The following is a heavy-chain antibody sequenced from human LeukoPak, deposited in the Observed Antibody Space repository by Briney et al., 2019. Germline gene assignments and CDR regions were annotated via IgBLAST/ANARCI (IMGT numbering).Heavy chain of an antibody. CDR2: IHYSGIT. CDR1: IGSINNYY. V-gene: IGHV4-59*08. Sequence: SETLSLTCTVSIGSINNYYWSWIRQPPGKGLEWIGYIHYSGITNYNPSLKSRVSISVDTSKNQFSLKLSSVTAADTAAYFCVRQVSGSFNIKSWGQGTLVTVSS. D-gene: IGHD1-26*01. CDR3: VRQVSGSFNIKS. J-gene: IGHJ5*02.